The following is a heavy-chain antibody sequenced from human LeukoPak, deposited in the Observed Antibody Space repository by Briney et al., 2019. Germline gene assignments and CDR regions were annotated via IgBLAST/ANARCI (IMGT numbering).Heavy chain of an antibody. J-gene: IGHJ5*02. CDR2: IYYSGST. CDR1: GGSISSGGYY. V-gene: IGHV4-31*03. Sequence: SQTLSLTCTVSGGSISSGGYYWSWIRQHPGKGLEWIGYIYYSGSTYYNPPLKSRVTISVDTSKNQFSLKLSSVTAADTAVYYCAINSYDSSGWGWFDPWGQGTLVTVSS. D-gene: IGHD3-22*01. CDR3: AINSYDSSGWGWFDP.